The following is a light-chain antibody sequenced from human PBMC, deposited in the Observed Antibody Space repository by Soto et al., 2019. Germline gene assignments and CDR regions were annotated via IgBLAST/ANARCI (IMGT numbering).Light chain of an antibody. CDR1: QSISSW. Sequence: DIQMTQSPSTLSASVGDRVTITCRASQSISSWLAWYQQKPGKAPKLLICKASSLESGVPSRFSGSGSGTEFTFTLSSVQPDDFATYYCQQFNNYQWTFGQGTRVEIK. V-gene: IGKV1-5*03. J-gene: IGKJ1*01. CDR2: KAS. CDR3: QQFNNYQWT.